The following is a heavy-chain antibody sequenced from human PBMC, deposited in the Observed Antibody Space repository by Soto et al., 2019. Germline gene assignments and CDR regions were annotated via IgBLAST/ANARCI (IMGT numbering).Heavy chain of an antibody. Sequence: EVQLVESGGGLVQPGGSLRLSCAASGFTFSSYWMHWVRQAPGMGLVWVSRINSDGSSTSYADSVKGRFTISRDNAKNTLYLQMNSLRAEDTAVYYCARDPTLGGGWELLFDYWGQGTLVTVSS. CDR2: INSDGSST. CDR1: GFTFSSYW. D-gene: IGHD1-26*01. CDR3: ARDPTLGGGWELLFDY. J-gene: IGHJ4*02. V-gene: IGHV3-74*01.